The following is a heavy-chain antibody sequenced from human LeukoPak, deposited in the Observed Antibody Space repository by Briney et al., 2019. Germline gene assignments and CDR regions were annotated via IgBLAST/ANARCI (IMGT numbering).Heavy chain of an antibody. J-gene: IGHJ3*02. CDR2: IRSKANSYAT. V-gene: IGHV3-73*01. CDR3: ARGTRHAFDI. CDR1: GFTFSGSA. Sequence: PGGSLRLSCAASGFTFSGSAMHWVRQASGKGLEWVGRIRSKANSYATAYAASVKGRFTISRDDSKNTAYLQMNSLKTEDTAVYYCARGTRHAFDIWGQGTMVTVSS.